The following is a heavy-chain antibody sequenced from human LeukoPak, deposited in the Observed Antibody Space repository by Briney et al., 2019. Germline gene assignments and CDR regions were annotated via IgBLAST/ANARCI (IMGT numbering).Heavy chain of an antibody. CDR2: IYSGGST. Sequence: GGSLRLSCAASGFTFSSNYMSWVRQAPGKGLEWGSVIYSGGSTYYADSVKGRFTISRDNSKNTLYLQMNSLRAEDTAAYYCARGAYYDFWSGYYNGPYYFDYWGQGTLVTVSS. J-gene: IGHJ4*02. V-gene: IGHV3-66*01. CDR3: ARGAYYDFWSGYYNGPYYFDY. D-gene: IGHD3-3*01. CDR1: GFTFSSNY.